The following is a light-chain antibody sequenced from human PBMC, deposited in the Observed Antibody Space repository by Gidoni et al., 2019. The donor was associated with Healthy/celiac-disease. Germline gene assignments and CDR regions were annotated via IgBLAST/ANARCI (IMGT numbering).Light chain of an antibody. CDR2: AAS. CDR3: QQSYSTPQT. V-gene: IGKV1-39*01. CDR1: QSISSY. J-gene: IGKJ1*01. Sequence: DRVTITCRASQSISSYLNWYQQKPGKAPKLLIYAASSLQSGVPSRFSGSGSGTDFTLTISSLQPEDFATYYCQQSYSTPQTFGKGPRWKSN.